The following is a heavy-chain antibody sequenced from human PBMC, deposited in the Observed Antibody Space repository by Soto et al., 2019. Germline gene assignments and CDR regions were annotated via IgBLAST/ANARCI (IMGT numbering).Heavy chain of an antibody. CDR1: GLTVSSSY. J-gene: IGHJ4*02. V-gene: IGHV3-53*01. Sequence: GGSLRLSCAASGLTVSSSYMSWVRQAPGKGLQWVSVIYSAGSTYYANSVKGRFTISRDNSKSTLYLQMSSLRAEDTAVYYCAKSLWQYGGRDLDYWGQGTLVTVS. D-gene: IGHD5-12*01. CDR3: AKSLWQYGGRDLDY. CDR2: IYSAGST.